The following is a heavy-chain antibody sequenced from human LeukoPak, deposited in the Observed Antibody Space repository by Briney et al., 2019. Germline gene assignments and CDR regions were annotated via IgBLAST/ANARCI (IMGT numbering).Heavy chain of an antibody. CDR2: VSSSSTYT. CDR3: AREEYYFDY. CDR1: GFTFSDYY. V-gene: IGHV3-11*05. Sequence: GGSLRLSCAASGFTFSDYYMSWIRQAPGKGLEWVSYVSSSSTYTNYADSVKGRFTISRDNAKNSLFLQMNSLRAEDTAVYYCAREEYYFDYWGQGTLVTVSS. J-gene: IGHJ4*02.